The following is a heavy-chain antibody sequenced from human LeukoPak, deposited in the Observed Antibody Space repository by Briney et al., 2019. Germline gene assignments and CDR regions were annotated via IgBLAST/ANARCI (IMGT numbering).Heavy chain of an antibody. CDR3: ARGPMVRGETDY. D-gene: IGHD3-10*01. CDR1: GGSIHSYY. Sequence: SETLSLTCTVSGGSIHSYYWSWIRQPPGKGLEWIGYIYYSGSTNYNPSLKSRVTMSVDTSKSQPSLKLSSVTAADTAVYYCARGPMVRGETDYWGQGTLVTVSS. J-gene: IGHJ4*02. CDR2: IYYSGST. V-gene: IGHV4-59*01.